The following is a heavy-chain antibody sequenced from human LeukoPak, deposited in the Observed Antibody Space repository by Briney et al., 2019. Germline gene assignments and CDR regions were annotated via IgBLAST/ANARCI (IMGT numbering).Heavy chain of an antibody. D-gene: IGHD3-16*01. J-gene: IGHJ4*02. CDR1: GFSFSDFD. V-gene: IGHV3-48*02. Sequence: GGSLRLSCAASGFSFSDFDMSWVRQAPGKGLQWVSFINSGSRTIYYADSVKGRFTISRDNAKNSLYLQMNSLRDEDTAVYYCAGMGSWATRAYDYWGQGTLVTVSS. CDR2: INSGSRTI. CDR3: AGMGSWATRAYDY.